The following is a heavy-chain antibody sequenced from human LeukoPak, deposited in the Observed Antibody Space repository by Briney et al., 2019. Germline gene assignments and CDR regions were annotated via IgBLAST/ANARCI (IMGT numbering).Heavy chain of an antibody. D-gene: IGHD3-10*01. V-gene: IGHV3-66*01. Sequence: GGSLRLSCAASGFTVSSNYMSWVRQAPGKGLEWVSVIYSGGSTYYADSVKGRFTISRDNSKNTLYPQMNSLRAEDTAVYYCAGLWFGKSTNWFDPWGQGTLVTVSS. CDR2: IYSGGST. CDR1: GFTVSSNY. CDR3: AGLWFGKSTNWFDP. J-gene: IGHJ5*02.